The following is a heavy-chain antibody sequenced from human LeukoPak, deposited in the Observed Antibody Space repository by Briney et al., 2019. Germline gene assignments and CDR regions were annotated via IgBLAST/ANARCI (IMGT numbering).Heavy chain of an antibody. J-gene: IGHJ4*02. CDR1: GYSFTSYW. CDR2: IDPSDSYT. V-gene: IGHV5-10-1*01. Sequence: GESLQISCKGSGYSFTSYWINWVRQMPGKGLEWMGRIDPSDSYTNYSPSFQGHVTISADKSISTAYLQWSSLKASDTAMYYCAGQYSSGWYRNAFDYWGQGTLVTVSS. D-gene: IGHD6-19*01. CDR3: AGQYSSGWYRNAFDY.